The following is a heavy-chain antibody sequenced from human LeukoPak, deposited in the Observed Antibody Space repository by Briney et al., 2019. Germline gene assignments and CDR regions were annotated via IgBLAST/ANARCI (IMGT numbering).Heavy chain of an antibody. CDR2: IYYSGST. V-gene: IGHV4-39*07. CDR1: GGSISSSSYY. CDR3: ARVRGSSWWYYFDY. J-gene: IGHJ4*02. Sequence: MSSETLSLTCTVSGGSISSSSYYWGWIRQPPGKGLEWIGSIYYSGSTYYNPSLKSRVTISVDTSKNQFSLKLSSVTAADTAVYYCARVRGSSWWYYFDYWGQGTLVTVSS. D-gene: IGHD6-13*01.